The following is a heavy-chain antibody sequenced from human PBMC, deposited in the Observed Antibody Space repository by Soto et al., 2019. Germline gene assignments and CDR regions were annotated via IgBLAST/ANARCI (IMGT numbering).Heavy chain of an antibody. CDR1: GGTFSSYA. Sequence: SVKVSCKASGGTFSSYAISWVRQAPGQGLEWMGGIIPIFGTANYAQKFQGRVTVTADESTSTAYMELSSLRSEDTAVYYCASHTRYYDFWSGYYTGPPDYWGQGTLVTVSS. D-gene: IGHD3-3*01. CDR2: IIPIFGTA. CDR3: ASHTRYYDFWSGYYTGPPDY. J-gene: IGHJ4*02. V-gene: IGHV1-69*13.